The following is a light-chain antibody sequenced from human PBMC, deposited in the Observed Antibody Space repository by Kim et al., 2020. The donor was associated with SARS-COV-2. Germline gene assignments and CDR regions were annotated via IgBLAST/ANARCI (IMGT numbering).Light chain of an antibody. CDR3: QQRSNWPPT. CDR2: DAS. J-gene: IGKJ4*01. Sequence: LSPGERATLSCKASQSVSTYLAWYQHKPGQAPRLLIHDASTRATGIPPRFSGSGSGTDFTLTVTSLEPEDFAIYYCQQRSNWPPTFGGGTKVEIK. V-gene: IGKV3-11*01. CDR1: QSVSTY.